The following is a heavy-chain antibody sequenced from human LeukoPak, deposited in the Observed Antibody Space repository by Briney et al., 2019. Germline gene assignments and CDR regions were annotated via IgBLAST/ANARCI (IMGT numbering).Heavy chain of an antibody. CDR1: TYTFTDNS. V-gene: IGHV1-2*02. D-gene: IGHD3-10*01. J-gene: IGHJ4*02. CDR3: ARENSFGSGSYIFDS. Sequence: GASVKVSCKASTYTFTDNSIHWVRQAPGRGPQWMGWINPNSGDTHYARNFQDRVTLTRDTSLSTAYMELTSLRSDDTAMYYCARENSFGSGSYIFDSWGQGTLVTVSS. CDR2: INPNSGDT.